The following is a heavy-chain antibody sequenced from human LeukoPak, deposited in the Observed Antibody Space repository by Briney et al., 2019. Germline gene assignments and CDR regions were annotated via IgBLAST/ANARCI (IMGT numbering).Heavy chain of an antibody. CDR2: ISWNSGSI. V-gene: IGHV3-9*01. CDR3: ARDRVPAATHWYFDL. Sequence: GRSLRLSCAASGFTFDDYAMHWVRQAPGKGLEWVSGISWNSGSIGYADSVKGRFTISRDNAKNSLYLQMNSLRAEDTAVYYCARDRVPAATHWYFDLWGRGTLVTVSS. D-gene: IGHD2-2*01. CDR1: GFTFDDYA. J-gene: IGHJ2*01.